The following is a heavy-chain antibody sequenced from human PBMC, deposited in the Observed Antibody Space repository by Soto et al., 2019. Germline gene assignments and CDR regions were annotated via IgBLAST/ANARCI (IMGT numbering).Heavy chain of an antibody. D-gene: IGHD4-17*01. J-gene: IGHJ4*02. CDR3: AKHDYGDYKLYDQ. Sequence: EVQLLESGGGLVQPGGSLRLSCTASGYTFSNYAMTWVRQAPGKGLEWVSYISETGYTTYHATSVKGRYTISRENFKNTLYLQINSLRAEDTAVYYCAKHDYGDYKLYDQCGQGTLVTVSS. CDR1: GYTFSNYA. V-gene: IGHV3-23*01. CDR2: ISETGYTT.